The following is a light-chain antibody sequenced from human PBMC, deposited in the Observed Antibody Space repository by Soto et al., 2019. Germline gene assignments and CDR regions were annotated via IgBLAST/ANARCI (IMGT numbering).Light chain of an antibody. J-gene: IGLJ2*01. CDR1: RSNIGNNY. Sequence: QSALTQPPSVSAAPGQKVTISCSGSRSNIGNNYVSWYQQLPGTAPKLLIYDNNKRPSGIPDRFSGSKSGTSATLGITGLQTGDEADYYCGTWDSRLSAVVFGGGTKLTVL. CDR3: GTWDSRLSAVV. V-gene: IGLV1-51*01. CDR2: DNN.